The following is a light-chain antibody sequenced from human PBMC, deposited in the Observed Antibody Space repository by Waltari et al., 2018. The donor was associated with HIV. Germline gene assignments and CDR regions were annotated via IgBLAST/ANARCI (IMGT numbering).Light chain of an antibody. CDR3: ASWDDTLGHWI. V-gene: IGLV1-47*01. J-gene: IGLJ3*02. CDR1: RSNIGHNF. CDR2: RND. Sequence: QPKMTQAPSASKTPGQRITMSCSGGRSNIGHNFISWYQQFTGLAPHLVIYRNDQRPTAVPGRFSGSKSGTSAFLAITGLRLEDEATYICASWDDTLGHWIFGGGTKLTVL.